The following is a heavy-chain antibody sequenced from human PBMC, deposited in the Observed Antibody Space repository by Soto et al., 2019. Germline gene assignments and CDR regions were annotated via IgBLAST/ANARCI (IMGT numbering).Heavy chain of an antibody. D-gene: IGHD3-16*01. Sequence: QVQLQESGPGLVKPSQTLSLTCTVSGGSISSGGYYWSWIRQHPGKGLEWIGYIYYSGSTYYNPSLKSRVTRLVDTAKEQVSPRRSFVDAADKAVVLCASEGSGFWGGEYAFDIWGQGTMVTVSS. CDR2: IYYSGST. V-gene: IGHV4-31*03. J-gene: IGHJ3*02. CDR3: ASEGSGFWGGEYAFDI. CDR1: GGSISSGGYY.